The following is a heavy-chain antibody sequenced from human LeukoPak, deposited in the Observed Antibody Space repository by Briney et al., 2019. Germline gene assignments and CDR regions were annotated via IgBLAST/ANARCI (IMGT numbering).Heavy chain of an antibody. CDR3: ASKRGYSYGLDY. J-gene: IGHJ4*02. D-gene: IGHD5-18*01. CDR1: GGTFSSYA. CDR2: IIPIFGTA. Sequence: ASVKVSCTASGGTFSSYAIGWVRQAPGQGLEWMGGIIPIFGTANYAQKFQGRVTITADESTSTGYMELSSLRSEDTAVYYCASKRGYSYGLDYWGQGTLVTVSS. V-gene: IGHV1-69*13.